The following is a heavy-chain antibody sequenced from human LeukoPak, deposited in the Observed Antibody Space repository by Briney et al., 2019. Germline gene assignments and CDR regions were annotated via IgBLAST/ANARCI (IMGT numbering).Heavy chain of an antibody. CDR2: IYYSGST. D-gene: IGHD5-24*01. J-gene: IGHJ2*01. V-gene: IGHV4-39*07. Sequence: SETLSLTCTVSGGSISSSSYYWGWIRQPPGKGLEWIGSIYYSGSTNYNPSLKSRVTISVDKSKNQFSLKLSSVTAADTAVYYCARGDGYDPETNWYFDLWGRGTLVTVSS. CDR3: ARGDGYDPETNWYFDL. CDR1: GGSISSSSYY.